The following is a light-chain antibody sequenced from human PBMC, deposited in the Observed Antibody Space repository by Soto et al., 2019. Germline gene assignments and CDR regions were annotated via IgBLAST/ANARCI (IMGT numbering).Light chain of an antibody. CDR3: CSLVGFTSVL. CDR2: EGN. Sequence: QSALTQPASVSASPGQSITISCTGTNSDVGTYNLVSWSQQHPDKAPKVMIYEGNERPSGVSNRFSASKSDNAASLTISGLQGEGAADYYYCSLVGFTSVLFGGGTKLTVL. J-gene: IGLJ2*01. CDR1: NSDVGTYNL. V-gene: IGLV2-23*01.